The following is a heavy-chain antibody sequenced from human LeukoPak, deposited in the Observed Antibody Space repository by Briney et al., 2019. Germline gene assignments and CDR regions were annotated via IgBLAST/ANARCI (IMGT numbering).Heavy chain of an antibody. CDR2: IWYDGSKK. CDR1: GFSFSTYG. Sequence: PGRSLRLSCAASGFSFSTYGMHWVRQAPGKGLDWVAVIWYDGSKKYYADSVKGRFTISRDDSKSTLYLQMNSLRAEDTATYYCVRDPGVVAYYFDSWGQGTLVTVSS. D-gene: IGHD6-6*01. CDR3: VRDPGVVAYYFDS. V-gene: IGHV3-33*01. J-gene: IGHJ4*02.